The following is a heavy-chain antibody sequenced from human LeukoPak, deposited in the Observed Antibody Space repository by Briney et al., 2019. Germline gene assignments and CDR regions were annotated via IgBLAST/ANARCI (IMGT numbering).Heavy chain of an antibody. CDR3: ARGGYYDSSGRRAFDI. J-gene: IGHJ3*02. Sequence: SETLSLTCTVSGGSISSYYWSWIRQPPGKGLEWIGYIYYSGSTTYNPSLKSRVTISVDTSKNQFSLKLSSVTAADTAVYYCARGGYYDSSGRRAFDIWGQGTMVTVSS. D-gene: IGHD3-22*01. V-gene: IGHV4-59*01. CDR2: IYYSGST. CDR1: GGSISSYY.